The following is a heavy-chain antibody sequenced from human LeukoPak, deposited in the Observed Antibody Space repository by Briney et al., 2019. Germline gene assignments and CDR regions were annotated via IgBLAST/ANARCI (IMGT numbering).Heavy chain of an antibody. Sequence: ASVRVSCKPSGYTFTAYGISWVRQAPGQGLEWMVWISANNGNTNYAQKVQGRVTMTRDTSTSTAYMELRSLRYDDTAVYYCSRDDGPFGGVRFDHWGQGTLVTVSS. D-gene: IGHD3-16*01. CDR3: SRDDGPFGGVRFDH. CDR2: ISANNGNT. J-gene: IGHJ4*02. V-gene: IGHV1-18*01. CDR1: GYTFTAYG.